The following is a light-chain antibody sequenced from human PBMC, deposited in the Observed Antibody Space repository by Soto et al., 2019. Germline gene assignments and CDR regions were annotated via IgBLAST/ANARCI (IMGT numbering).Light chain of an antibody. CDR2: EVS. CDR1: SSDVGGYNF. J-gene: IGLJ1*01. V-gene: IGLV2-14*01. CDR3: SSFTSGSTL. Sequence: QSVLTQPASVSGSPGQSITISCTGTSSDVGGYNFVSWYQQHPGKAPKLMIYEVSNRPSGVSNRFSGSKSGNTASLTISGLQAEDEADYYCSSFTSGSTLFGTRTKVTVL.